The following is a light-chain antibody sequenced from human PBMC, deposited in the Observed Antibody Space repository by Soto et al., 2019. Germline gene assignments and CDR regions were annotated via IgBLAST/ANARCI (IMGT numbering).Light chain of an antibody. J-gene: IGKJ1*01. CDR3: QQYGSSSWT. Sequence: EIVLTQSPGTLSLSPGERATLSCRASQSVSSSYLAWYQQKPGQAPRLLIYGTSSRATAIPNRFRDSGSGTVFTLTISRLEPEDFAVYYCQQYGSSSWTFGQGTKV. V-gene: IGKV3-20*01. CDR2: GTS. CDR1: QSVSSSY.